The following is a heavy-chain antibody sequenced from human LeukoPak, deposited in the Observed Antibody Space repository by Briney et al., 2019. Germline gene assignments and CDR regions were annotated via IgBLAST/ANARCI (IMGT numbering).Heavy chain of an antibody. V-gene: IGHV3-23*01. CDR2: ISGSGGST. CDR3: AKGICSSTSCSEDY. Sequence: GGSLRLSCAASGFTFSSYAMSWVRQAPGKGLEWVSAISGSGGSTYYADSVKGRFTISRDNSKNTLYLQMNSLRAEDTAVYYCAKGICSSTSCSEDYWGQGTLVTVSS. D-gene: IGHD2-2*01. CDR1: GFTFSSYA. J-gene: IGHJ4*02.